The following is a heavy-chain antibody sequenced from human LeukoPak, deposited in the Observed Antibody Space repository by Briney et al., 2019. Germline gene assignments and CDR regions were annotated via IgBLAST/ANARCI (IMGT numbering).Heavy chain of an antibody. CDR3: TTASKSGYFDY. Sequence: PGGSLRLSCAASGFTFSNAWMSWVRQAPGKGLEWVGRVKSKTDGGTTDYAAPVKGRFTISRDDSKNTLYLQMNSLKTEDTAVYYCTTASKSGYFDYWGQGTLVTVSS. V-gene: IGHV3-15*01. J-gene: IGHJ4*02. CDR1: GFTFSNAW. CDR2: VKSKTDGGTT. D-gene: IGHD3-10*01.